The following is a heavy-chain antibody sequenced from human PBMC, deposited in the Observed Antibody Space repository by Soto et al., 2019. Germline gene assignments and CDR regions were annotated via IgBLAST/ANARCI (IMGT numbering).Heavy chain of an antibody. CDR1: GYSFPSYC. CDR3: ARQQIPAVAGTRGQFYYYGMDV. V-gene: IGHV5-51*01. J-gene: IGHJ6*02. Sequence: GESLKISCKVSGYSFPSYCIGWVRQMPRQRPEXMWIIYPGDSDTRYSPSFQGQVTISADKSISTAYLQWSSLKASDTAMYYCARQQIPAVAGTRGQFYYYGMDVWGQGTMVTVSS. CDR2: IYPGDSDT. D-gene: IGHD6-19*01.